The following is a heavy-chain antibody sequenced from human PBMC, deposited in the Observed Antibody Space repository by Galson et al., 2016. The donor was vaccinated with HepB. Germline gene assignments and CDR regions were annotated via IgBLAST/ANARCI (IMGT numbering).Heavy chain of an antibody. Sequence: SVKVSCKASGYTFTSYAMHWVRQAPGQRLEWMGWINAGNGNTKYSQKFQGRVIITRDTSASTAHMELSSLRSEDTAVYYCARENIKWSSWYLWGQGTLVTVSS. J-gene: IGHJ4*02. V-gene: IGHV1-3*01. CDR1: GYTFTSYA. CDR3: ARENIKWSSWYL. CDR2: INAGNGNT. D-gene: IGHD6-13*01.